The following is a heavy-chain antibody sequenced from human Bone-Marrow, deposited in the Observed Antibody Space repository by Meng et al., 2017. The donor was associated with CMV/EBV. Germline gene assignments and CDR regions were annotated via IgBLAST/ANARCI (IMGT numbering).Heavy chain of an antibody. CDR2: ISWDGGST. D-gene: IGHD5-18*01. CDR1: GFTFDDYT. CDR3: AKDVDTAMDVYYYYGMDV. J-gene: IGHJ6*02. V-gene: IGHV3-43*01. Sequence: GGSLRLSCAASGFTFDDYTMHWVRQAPGKGLEWVSLISWDGGSTYYADSVKGRFTISRDNSKNSLYLQMNSLRTEDTALYYCAKDVDTAMDVYYYYGMDVWGQGTMVTVSS.